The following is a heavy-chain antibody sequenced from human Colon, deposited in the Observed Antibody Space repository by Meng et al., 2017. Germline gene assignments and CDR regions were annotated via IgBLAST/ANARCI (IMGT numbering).Heavy chain of an antibody. J-gene: IGHJ5*02. V-gene: IGHV4-30-4*01. D-gene: IGHD4-17*01. Sequence: VQLQESVTGLVQPSQTLSLTCSVSGGSISSGDYYWSWIRQPPGKGLEWIGYIYYSGSTYSNASLKSRDTISIDRSKNQFSLKLSSVTAADTAVYYCARDRKHYGERGWFDPWGQGTLVTVSS. CDR1: GGSISSGDYY. CDR2: IYYSGST. CDR3: ARDRKHYGERGWFDP.